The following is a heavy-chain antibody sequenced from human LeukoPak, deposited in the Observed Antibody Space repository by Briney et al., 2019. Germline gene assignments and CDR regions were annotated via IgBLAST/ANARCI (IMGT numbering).Heavy chain of an antibody. D-gene: IGHD3-10*01. CDR1: GGSISSSSYY. V-gene: IGHV4-39*01. CDR2: IYYSGST. CDR3: ARLWFGELSPDY. Sequence: PSETLSLTCGVSGGSISSSSYYWGWLRQPPGKGLEWIGSIYYSGSTYNNPSLKSRVTISVDTSKNQLSLKLSSVTAADTAVYYCARLWFGELSPDYWGQGTLVTVSS. J-gene: IGHJ4*02.